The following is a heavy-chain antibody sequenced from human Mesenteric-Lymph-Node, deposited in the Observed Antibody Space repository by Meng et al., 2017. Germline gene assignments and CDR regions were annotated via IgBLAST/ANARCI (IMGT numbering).Heavy chain of an antibody. D-gene: IGHD3-10*01. CDR3: ARRRGGSGRDC. J-gene: IGHJ4*02. Sequence: QLQLQESGPGFVKPSETLSLTCTVSGGSISSNGYYWDWARQPPGKGLEWIGAIYHSGSTSYNPSLQSRVTMFVDTSKNQFSLMLTSVTATDTAVYYCARRRGGSGRDCWGQGTLVTVSS. CDR2: IYHSGST. CDR1: GGSISSNGYY. V-gene: IGHV4-39*01.